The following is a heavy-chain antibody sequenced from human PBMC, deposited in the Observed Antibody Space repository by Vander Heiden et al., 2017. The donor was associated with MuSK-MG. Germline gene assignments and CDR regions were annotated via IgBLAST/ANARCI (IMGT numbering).Heavy chain of an antibody. CDR2: ISGSGGST. Sequence: EVQLLESGGGLVQPGGSLRLSCAASGFTFSRNAMSWVRQAPGKGLEWVSVISGSGGSTYYADSVKGRFTISRDNSKNTLYLQMNNLRGEDTAVYYCAKDWAVAGTSGTFGNWGQGTLVTVSS. V-gene: IGHV3-23*01. D-gene: IGHD6-19*01. CDR1: GFTFSRNA. J-gene: IGHJ4*02. CDR3: AKDWAVAGTSGTFGN.